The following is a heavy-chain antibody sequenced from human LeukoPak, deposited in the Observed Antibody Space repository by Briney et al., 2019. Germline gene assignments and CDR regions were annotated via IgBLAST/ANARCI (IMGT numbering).Heavy chain of an antibody. CDR1: GYTFTNYG. CDR3: ARDSITFGGVIVTL. Sequence: GASVKVSCKASGYTFTNYGISWVRRAPGQGLEWMGWISAYNGNTNYAQKLQGRVTMTTDTSTSTAYMELRSLRSDDTAVYYCARDSITFGGVIVTLWGQGTMVTVSS. V-gene: IGHV1-18*04. J-gene: IGHJ3*01. D-gene: IGHD3-16*02. CDR2: ISAYNGNT.